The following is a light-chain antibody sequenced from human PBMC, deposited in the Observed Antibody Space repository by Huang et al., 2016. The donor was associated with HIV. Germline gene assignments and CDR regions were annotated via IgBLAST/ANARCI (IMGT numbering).Light chain of an antibody. CDR1: QRIATF. Sequence: DIQMTQSPSSLSASIGDRVTITCRASQRIATFLNWYQHKPGKGPNLLIYDASTLQTGVPSRFSGSGSETDVSLTISSLQPEDFATYYCQHTYNLPPYTFGQGTKVE. CDR3: QHTYNLPPYT. CDR2: DAS. J-gene: IGKJ2*01. V-gene: IGKV1-39*01.